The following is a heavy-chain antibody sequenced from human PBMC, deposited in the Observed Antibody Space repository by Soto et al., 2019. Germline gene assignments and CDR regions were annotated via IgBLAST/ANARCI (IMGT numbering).Heavy chain of an antibody. CDR1: GFTFSSYA. CDR3: AKDVDIVVVPAAPNDAFDI. J-gene: IGHJ3*02. D-gene: IGHD2-2*01. CDR2: ISGSGGST. Sequence: PGGSLRLSCAASGFTFSSYAMSWVRQAPGKGLEWVSAISGSGGSTYYADSVKGRLTISRDNSKNTLYLQMNSLRAEDTAVYYCAKDVDIVVVPAAPNDAFDIWGQGTMVTVSS. V-gene: IGHV3-23*01.